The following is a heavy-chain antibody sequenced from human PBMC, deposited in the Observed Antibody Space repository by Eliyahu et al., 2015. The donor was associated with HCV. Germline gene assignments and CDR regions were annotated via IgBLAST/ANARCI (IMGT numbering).Heavy chain of an antibody. CDR1: GYSISSGYY. D-gene: IGHD5-18*01. CDR2: IYHSGST. J-gene: IGHJ1*01. Sequence: QVQLQESGPGLVKPSETLSLTCAVSGYSISSGYYWGWIRQPPGKGLEWIGSIYHSGSTYYNPSLKSRVTISVDTSKNQFSLKLSSVTAADTAVYYCARPHGGYSDEGYFQHWGQGTLVTVSS. V-gene: IGHV4-38-2*01. CDR3: ARPHGGYSDEGYFQH.